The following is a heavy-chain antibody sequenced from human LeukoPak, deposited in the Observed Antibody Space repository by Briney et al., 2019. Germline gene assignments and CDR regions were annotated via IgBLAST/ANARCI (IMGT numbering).Heavy chain of an antibody. CDR2: MFSSGST. V-gene: IGHV4-59*01. CDR1: GGSISGYY. D-gene: IGHD2/OR15-2a*01. J-gene: IGHJ3*02. Sequence: SETLSLTCTVSGGSISGYYWNWIRQPPGKGLEWIGSMFSSGSTNYNPSLKSRVSISVDMSKSQFSLRLTSVTAADTAVYYCARKNDFDIWGQGTLVTVSS. CDR3: ARKNDFDI.